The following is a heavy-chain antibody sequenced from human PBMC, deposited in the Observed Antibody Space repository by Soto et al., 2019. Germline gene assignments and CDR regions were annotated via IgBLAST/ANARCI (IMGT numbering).Heavy chain of an antibody. Sequence: ASVKVSCKASGGTFSSYAISWVRQAPGQGLEWMGGIIPIFGTANYAQKFQGRVTITADESTSTAYMELSSLRSEDTAVYYCARGTVVVTAIRRYYYGMDVWGQGXTVTVSS. J-gene: IGHJ6*02. D-gene: IGHD2-21*02. CDR3: ARGTVVVTAIRRYYYGMDV. V-gene: IGHV1-69*13. CDR1: GGTFSSYA. CDR2: IIPIFGTA.